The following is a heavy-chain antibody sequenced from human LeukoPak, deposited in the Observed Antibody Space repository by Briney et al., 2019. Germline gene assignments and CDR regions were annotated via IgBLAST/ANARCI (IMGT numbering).Heavy chain of an antibody. J-gene: IGHJ6*03. CDR3: ARIDSYCSSTDCNSRSYMDV. CDR1: GDSISSYY. CDR2: IYYSGST. V-gene: IGHV4-59*08. D-gene: IGHD2-2*01. Sequence: SETLSLTCTVSGDSISSYYWNWIRQPPGKGLEWIGYIYYSGSTNYNPSLKNRVTISVDTSKNQFSLKVTSVTAADTAVYYCARIDSYCSSTDCNSRSYMDVWGKGTTVTVSS.